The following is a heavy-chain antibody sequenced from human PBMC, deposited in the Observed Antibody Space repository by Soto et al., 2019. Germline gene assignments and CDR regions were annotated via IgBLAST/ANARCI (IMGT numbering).Heavy chain of an antibody. CDR3: ASNWNDDDY. CDR2: ISYDGSNK. J-gene: IGHJ4*02. V-gene: IGHV3-30-3*01. Sequence: ESGGGVVQPGRSLRLSCAASGFTFSSYAMHWVRQAPGKGLEWVAVISYDGSNKYYADSVKGRFTISRDNSKNTLYLQMNSLRAEDTAVYYCASNWNDDDYWGQGTLVTVSS. D-gene: IGHD1-20*01. CDR1: GFTFSSYA.